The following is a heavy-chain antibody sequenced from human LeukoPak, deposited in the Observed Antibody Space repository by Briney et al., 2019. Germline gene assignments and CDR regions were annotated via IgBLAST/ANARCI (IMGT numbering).Heavy chain of an antibody. V-gene: IGHV3-7*03. CDR3: AKTELELRSGAFDI. Sequence: GGSLRLSCAASGVTFSSSWMSWVRQAPGKGLEWVANIKQDGSRKLYVDSVQGRFTISRDNAKNSLYLQMNSLRAEDTAVYYCAKTELELRSGAFDIWGQGTMVTVSS. CDR1: GVTFSSSW. CDR2: IKQDGSRK. J-gene: IGHJ3*02. D-gene: IGHD1-7*01.